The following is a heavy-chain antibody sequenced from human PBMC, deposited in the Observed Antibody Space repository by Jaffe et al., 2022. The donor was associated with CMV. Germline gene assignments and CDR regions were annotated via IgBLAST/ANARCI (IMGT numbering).Heavy chain of an antibody. J-gene: IGHJ4*02. CDR1: GFTFSSYA. D-gene: IGHD1-26*01. Sequence: EVQLLESGGGLVQPGGSLRLSCAASGFTFSSYAMSWVRQAPGKGLEWVSAISGSGGSTYYADSVKGRFTISRDNSKNTLYLQMNSLRAEDTAVYYCAKDGRKAGATMSRPFDYWGQGTLVTVSS. CDR3: AKDGRKAGATMSRPFDY. CDR2: ISGSGGST. V-gene: IGHV3-23*01.